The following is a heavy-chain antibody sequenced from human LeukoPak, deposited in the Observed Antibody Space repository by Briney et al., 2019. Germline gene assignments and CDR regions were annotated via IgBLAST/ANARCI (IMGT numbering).Heavy chain of an antibody. J-gene: IGHJ5*02. V-gene: IGHV4-59*01. D-gene: IGHD6-13*01. CDR3: ARDLAAAGTRWFDP. CDR2: IYYSGST. CDR1: GGSISSYY. Sequence: PSYTLSLTCTVSGGSISSYYWSWIRQPPGRGLEWIGYIYYSGSTNYNPSLKSRVTISVDTSKSQFSLKLSSVTAADTAVYYCARDLAAAGTRWFDPWGQGTLVTVSS.